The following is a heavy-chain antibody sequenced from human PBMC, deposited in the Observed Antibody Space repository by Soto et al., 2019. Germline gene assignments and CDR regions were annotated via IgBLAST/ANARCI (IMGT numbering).Heavy chain of an antibody. V-gene: IGHV4-4*08. CDR3: ARDLWGYCGTDCYPLDV. D-gene: IGHD2-21*02. CDR1: GGTISRYY. CDR2: MYNTGST. Sequence: QTQLQESGPGLVKPSETLSLTCTVSGGTISRYYWCWIRQPPGKGLEWIGYMYNTGSTVYNPSFKSRVTIYVDTSKNQFSLKLNSVSAADTAVYYCARDLWGYCGTDCYPLDVWGQGTTVTVSS. J-gene: IGHJ6*02.